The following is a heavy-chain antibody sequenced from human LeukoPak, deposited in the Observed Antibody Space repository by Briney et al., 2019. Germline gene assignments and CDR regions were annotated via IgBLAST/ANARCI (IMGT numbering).Heavy chain of an antibody. J-gene: IGHJ5*02. Sequence: GRSLRLSCADSGITFSTYGIHWVRQVPGKGLEWVAVISHDGSNYYYADSVKGRFTISRDNSKNTLYLQMNSLRTEDTAVYYCAKATGSSWYYFDPWGQGTLVTVSS. V-gene: IGHV3-30*18. CDR1: GITFSTYG. D-gene: IGHD6-13*01. CDR3: AKATGSSWYYFDP. CDR2: ISHDGSNY.